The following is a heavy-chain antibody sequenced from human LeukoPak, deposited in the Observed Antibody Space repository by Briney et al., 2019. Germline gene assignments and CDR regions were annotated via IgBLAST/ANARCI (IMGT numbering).Heavy chain of an antibody. Sequence: PGGSLRLSCAASGFTFSSYSMNWVRQAPGKGLEWVSSISSSSSYIYYADSVKGRFTISRDNAKNSLYLQMNSLRAEDTAVYYCAKDTVVVPAASGPFDYWGQGTLVTVSS. V-gene: IGHV3-21*04. J-gene: IGHJ4*02. CDR1: GFTFSSYS. CDR3: AKDTVVVPAASGPFDY. CDR2: ISSSSSYI. D-gene: IGHD2-2*01.